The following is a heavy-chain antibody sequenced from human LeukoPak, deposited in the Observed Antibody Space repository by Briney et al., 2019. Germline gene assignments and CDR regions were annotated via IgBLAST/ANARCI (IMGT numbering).Heavy chain of an antibody. V-gene: IGHV1-18*01. J-gene: IGHJ4*02. CDR2: ISGYNGHT. D-gene: IGHD1-26*01. Sequence: GASGKVSCTAFGFSFASFGFNWVRQAPGQGLEWRGWISGYNGHTRYEQKFHDRVTMTTDSSTGTVYMELRSLRYDDTALYYCARGTWEAAATPHSFDTWGQGALVLVSS. CDR3: ARGTWEAAATPHSFDT. CDR1: GFSFASFG.